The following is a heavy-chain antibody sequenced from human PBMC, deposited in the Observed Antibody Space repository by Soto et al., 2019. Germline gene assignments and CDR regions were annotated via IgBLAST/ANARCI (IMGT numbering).Heavy chain of an antibody. CDR1: GGSFSGCY. Sequence: SETLSLTCAVYGGSFSGCYWSWIRQPPGKGLEWIGEINHSGSTNYNPSLKSRVTISVDTSKNQFSLKLSSVTAADTAVYYCARGGSSPHYNWFDPSGQGTLVTVSS. D-gene: IGHD6-13*01. V-gene: IGHV4-34*01. CDR3: ARGGSSPHYNWFDP. CDR2: INHSGST. J-gene: IGHJ5*02.